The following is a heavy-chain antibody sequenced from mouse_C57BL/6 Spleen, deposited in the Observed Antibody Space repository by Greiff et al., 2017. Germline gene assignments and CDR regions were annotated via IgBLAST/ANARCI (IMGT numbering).Heavy chain of an antibody. CDR2: IYPRSGNT. V-gene: IGHV1-81*01. CDR3: AREGGLTGTNYYAMDY. Sequence: QVQLQQSGAELARPGASVKLSCKASGYTFTSYGISWVKQRTGQGLEWIGEIYPRSGNTYYNEKFKGKATLTADKSSSTAYMELRCLTSEDPAVYCCAREGGLTGTNYYAMDYWGQGTSVTVSS. CDR1: GYTFTSYG. D-gene: IGHD4-1*01. J-gene: IGHJ4*01.